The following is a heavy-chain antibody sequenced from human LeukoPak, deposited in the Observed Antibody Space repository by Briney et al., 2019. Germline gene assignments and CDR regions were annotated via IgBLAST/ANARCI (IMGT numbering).Heavy chain of an antibody. CDR1: GGTFSSYA. J-gene: IGHJ4*02. D-gene: IGHD4-23*01. CDR3: ARGPKNTVVTPNY. V-gene: IGHV1-69*01. Sequence: SVKVSCKASGGTFSSYAISWMRQAPGQGLEWMGGIIPIFGTANYAQKFQGRVTITADESTSTAYMELSSLRSEDTAVYYCARGPKNTVVTPNYWGQGTLVTVSS. CDR2: IIPIFGTA.